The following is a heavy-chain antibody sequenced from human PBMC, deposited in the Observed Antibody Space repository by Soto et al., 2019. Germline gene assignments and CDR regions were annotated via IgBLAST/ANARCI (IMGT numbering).Heavy chain of an antibody. J-gene: IGHJ4*02. D-gene: IGHD2-21*01. CDR3: VRDMQLWRLDS. CDR1: GDTISTGGXT. Sequence: SETLSLTCDVSGDTISTGGXTWAWIRQPPGKALEWIGHTYHSGNPYYNPSLKGRFTISRDNAKNTLYLHMNSLRAEDTAVYYCVRDMQLWRLDSWGQGTLVTVSS. CDR2: TYHSGNP. V-gene: IGHV4-30-2*01.